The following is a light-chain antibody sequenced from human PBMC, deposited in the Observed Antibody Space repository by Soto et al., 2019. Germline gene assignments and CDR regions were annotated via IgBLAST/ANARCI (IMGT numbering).Light chain of an antibody. CDR2: EVT. J-gene: IGLJ1*01. CDR1: SSDVGGYNY. CDR3: ISYTGSSTSYV. Sequence: QSALTQPASVSGSPGQSITISCTGTSSDVGGYNYVAWYQQHPGKVPKLMIYEVTNRPSGVSNRFSGSKSGNTASLTISGLQAEDEADYYCISYTGSSTSYVFGTGTNVTVL. V-gene: IGLV2-14*01.